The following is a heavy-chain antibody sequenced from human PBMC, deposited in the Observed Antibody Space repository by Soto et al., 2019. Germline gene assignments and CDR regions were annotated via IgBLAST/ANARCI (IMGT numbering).Heavy chain of an antibody. CDR2: ISWNSGSI. CDR3: AKGGYNWNSYLHY. CDR1: GFTFDDYA. Sequence: EVQLVESRGGLVQPGRSLRLSCAASGFTFDDYAMHWVRQAPGKGLEWVSGISWNSGSIDYADSVKGRFTISRDNAKNSLYLQMNSLRAEDTALYYCAKGGYNWNSYLHYWGQGTLVTVSS. V-gene: IGHV3-9*01. D-gene: IGHD1-7*01. J-gene: IGHJ4*02.